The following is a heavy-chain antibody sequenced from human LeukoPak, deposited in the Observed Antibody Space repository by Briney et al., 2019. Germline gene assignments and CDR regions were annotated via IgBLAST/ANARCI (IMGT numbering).Heavy chain of an antibody. J-gene: IGHJ6*02. V-gene: IGHV3-23*01. Sequence: GGSLRLSCAASGFTFSSYAMSWVRQAPGKGLEWVSAISGSGGSTYYADSVKGRFTISRDNSKNTLYLQMNSLRAEDTAVYYCAKENDFWSGSPQNGMDVWGQGTTVTVSS. CDR1: GFTFSSYA. D-gene: IGHD3-3*01. CDR3: AKENDFWSGSPQNGMDV. CDR2: ISGSGGST.